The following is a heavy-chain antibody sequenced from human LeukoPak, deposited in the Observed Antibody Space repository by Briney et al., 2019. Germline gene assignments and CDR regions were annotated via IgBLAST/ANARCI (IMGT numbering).Heavy chain of an antibody. J-gene: IGHJ2*01. CDR3: AREGYWSTNWYKFGSLLRYFDL. CDR2: ISRDGGST. Sequence: WGSLRLSCAASGFKFSTYSIHWVRQAPGKGLEFVSAISRDGGSTHYANSVKGRFTISRDNAKNSLYLQMNSLRAEDTAVYYCAREGYWSTNWYKFGSLLRYFDLWGRGTLVTVSS. D-gene: IGHD6-13*01. CDR1: GFKFSTYS. V-gene: IGHV3-64*01.